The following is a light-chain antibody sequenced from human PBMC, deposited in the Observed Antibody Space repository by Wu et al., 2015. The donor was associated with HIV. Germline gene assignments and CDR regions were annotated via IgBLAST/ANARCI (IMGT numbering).Light chain of an antibody. Sequence: EIVMTQSPTTLSVSPGERATLSCRASQSVSSNLAWYQQKPGQAPRLLIYGASTRATGIPARFSGSGSGTEFTLTINNMQSEDFALYYCQQYNNWPPWTFGQGTKVEIK. V-gene: IGKV3-15*01. CDR2: GAS. J-gene: IGKJ1*01. CDR1: QSVSSN. CDR3: QQYNNWPPWT.